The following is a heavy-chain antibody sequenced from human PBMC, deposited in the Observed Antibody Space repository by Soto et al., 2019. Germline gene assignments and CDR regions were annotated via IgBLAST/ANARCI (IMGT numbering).Heavy chain of an antibody. CDR3: ARDYDFWSGYGPNGTDV. D-gene: IGHD3-3*01. CDR1: GGTFSSYA. J-gene: IGHJ6*02. V-gene: IGHV1-69*12. CDR2: IIPIFGTA. Sequence: QVQLVQSGAEVKKPGSSVKVSCKASGGTFSSYAISWVRQAPGQGLEWMGGIIPIFGTANYAQKFQGRVTITADEATRTAYMELSSLRSEDTAVYYCARDYDFWSGYGPNGTDVWGQGTTVTVSS.